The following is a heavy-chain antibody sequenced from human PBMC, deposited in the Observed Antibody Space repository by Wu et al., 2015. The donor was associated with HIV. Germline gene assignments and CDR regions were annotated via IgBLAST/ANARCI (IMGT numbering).Heavy chain of an antibody. CDR1: GYSFVSYS. CDR2: IGVSNGNT. Sequence: QLVQSGAEVKKPGASVKVSCKASGYSFVSYSLNWVRQAPGQDLEWMGWIGVSNGNTIYAQKFQGRVIMTTDKPTSTVYMELRSLTSDDTAIYYCVRKNGYSGYYPFDLWGQGTLVTVSS. D-gene: IGHD5-12*01. V-gene: IGHV1-18*01. J-gene: IGHJ4*02. CDR3: VRKNGYSGYYPFDL.